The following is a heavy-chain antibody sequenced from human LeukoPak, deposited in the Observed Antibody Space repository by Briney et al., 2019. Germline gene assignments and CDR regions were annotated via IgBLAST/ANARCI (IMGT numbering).Heavy chain of an antibody. CDR3: ARDHKGYSSSWTFDY. CDR1: GFTFSSYA. V-gene: IGHV3-30*01. D-gene: IGHD6-13*01. CDR2: ISYDGSNK. J-gene: IGHJ4*02. Sequence: GVSLRLSCAASGFTFSSYAVHWVRQAPGKGLEGVAVISYDGSNKNSADSVKGRFTISRDKSKNTMSLQMNRLRAEDKAVYYCARDHKGYSSSWTFDYWGQGTMVTVSP.